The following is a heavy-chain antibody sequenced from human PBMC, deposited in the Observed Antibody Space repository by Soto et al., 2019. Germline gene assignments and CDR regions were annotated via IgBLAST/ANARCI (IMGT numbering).Heavy chain of an antibody. J-gene: IGHJ4*02. CDR1: GGSFSGYY. CDR3: ASVRWFGELLLEDPDPNDY. V-gene: IGHV4-34*01. Sequence: KPSETLSLTCAVYGGSFSGYYWSWIRQPPGKGLEWIGEINHSGSTNYNPSLKSRVTISVDTSKNQFSLKLSPVTAADTAVYYCASVRWFGELLLEDPDPNDYWGQGTLVTVSS. D-gene: IGHD3-10*01. CDR2: INHSGST.